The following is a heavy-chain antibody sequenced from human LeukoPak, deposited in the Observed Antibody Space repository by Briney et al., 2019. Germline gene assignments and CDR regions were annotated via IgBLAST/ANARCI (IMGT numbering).Heavy chain of an antibody. CDR1: GGSFSGYY. D-gene: IGHD2-8*01. J-gene: IGHJ6*02. V-gene: IGHV4-34*01. CDR2: INHSGST. Sequence: SETLSLTCAVYGGSFSGYYWSWIRQPPGKGLEWIGEINHSGSTNYNPSLKSRVTISVDTSKNQFSLKLSSVTAADTAVYYCAREVSAAQYYGMDVWGQGTTVTVSS. CDR3: AREVSAAQYYGMDV.